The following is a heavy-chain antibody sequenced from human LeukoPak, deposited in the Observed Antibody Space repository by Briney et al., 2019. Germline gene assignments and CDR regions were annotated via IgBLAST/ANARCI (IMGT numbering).Heavy chain of an antibody. D-gene: IGHD3/OR15-3a*01. Sequence: ASVSASCKASGHTFISYYMHWVRQAPGQGLEWMGVINPSGGSTTYAQQFQGRVTMTRDTSTSTVYMELSSLRSEDTAAYYCARHSLIGPTPFDYGGRDNVDTVSS. J-gene: IGHJ4*02. CDR1: GHTFISYY. V-gene: IGHV1-46*01. CDR3: ARHSLIGPTPFDY. CDR2: INPSGGST.